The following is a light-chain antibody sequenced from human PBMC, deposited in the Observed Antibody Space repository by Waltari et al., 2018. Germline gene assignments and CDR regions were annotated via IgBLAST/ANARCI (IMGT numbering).Light chain of an antibody. CDR3: QSYDSSLSGSL. V-gene: IGLV1-40*01. Sequence: QSVLPQPLSVSGAPGQRVTIACTGSNSNIGAGSAVHWYQQLPGTAPKLLIYGNPNRPSGVPDRFSGSKSVTSASLAITGLQAEDEADYYCQSYDSSLSGSLFGGGTKLTVL. J-gene: IGLJ2*01. CDR2: GNP. CDR1: NSNIGAGSA.